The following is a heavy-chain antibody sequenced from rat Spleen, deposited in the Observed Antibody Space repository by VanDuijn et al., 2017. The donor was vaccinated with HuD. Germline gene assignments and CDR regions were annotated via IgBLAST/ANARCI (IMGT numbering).Heavy chain of an antibody. CDR2: ISYDGINT. CDR3: ARRYDFDY. V-gene: IGHV5S13*01. CDR1: GFTFSNYG. J-gene: IGHJ2*01. Sequence: EVQLVESGGGLVQPGRSMKLSCAASGFTFSNYGLAWVRQAPKKGLEWVAYISYDGINTYYRDSVKGRFTISRDDANNTLYLQMDSLRSEDTATYYCARRYDFDYWGQGVMVTVSS. D-gene: IGHD1-11*01.